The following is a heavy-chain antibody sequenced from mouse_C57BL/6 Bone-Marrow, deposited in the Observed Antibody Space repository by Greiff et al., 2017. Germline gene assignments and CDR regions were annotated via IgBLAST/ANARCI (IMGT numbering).Heavy chain of an antibody. D-gene: IGHD1-1*02. CDR3: ARQPGGLYWYFDV. Sequence: EVQLQQSGPGLAKPSPTLSLTCSVTGYSITSDYWNWIRQFPGNKLEYMGYISYSGSTYYNPSLKSRISITRDTSKNLYYLQLNSVTAEDTATYYGARQPGGLYWYFDVWGTGTTVTVSS. V-gene: IGHV3-8*01. CDR1: GYSITSDY. CDR2: ISYSGST. J-gene: IGHJ1*03.